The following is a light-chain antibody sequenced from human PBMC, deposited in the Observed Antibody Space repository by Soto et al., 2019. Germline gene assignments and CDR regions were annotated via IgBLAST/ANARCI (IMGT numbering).Light chain of an antibody. CDR1: QSVSSNY. V-gene: IGKV3-20*01. Sequence: EIVLTQSPATLSVSPGERSTLSCRASQSVSSNYLAWYQQKPGQAPRLLIYGASSRATGIPDRFSGSGSETDFTLTVSRLEPEDFAVYYCQQYGRSVSFGQGTKVDIK. CDR2: GAS. CDR3: QQYGRSVS. J-gene: IGKJ1*01.